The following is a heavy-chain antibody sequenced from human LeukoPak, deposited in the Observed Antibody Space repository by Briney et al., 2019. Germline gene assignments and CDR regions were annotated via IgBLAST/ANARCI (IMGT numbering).Heavy chain of an antibody. V-gene: IGHV3-23*01. Sequence: GGSLRLSCAASGFTFSSYAMSWVHQSTGKGLEWVSSTSGDGGATYYSNSVKGRFTISRDNSRNTLYLQMNSLRAEDTAVYYCAKDRPNYYGSNGHYYRRDGDYWGQGTLVTVSS. D-gene: IGHD3-22*01. CDR3: AKDRPNYYGSNGHYYRRDGDY. CDR2: TSGDGGAT. CDR1: GFTFSSYA. J-gene: IGHJ4*02.